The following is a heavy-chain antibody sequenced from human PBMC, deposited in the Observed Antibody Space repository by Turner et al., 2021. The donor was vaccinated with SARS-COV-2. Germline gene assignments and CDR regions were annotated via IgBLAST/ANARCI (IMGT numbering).Heavy chain of an antibody. D-gene: IGHD3-22*01. J-gene: IGHJ4*02. Sequence: QVQLVQSGAEVKKPGASVKVSCKASGYTFTSYDTNWVRQATGQGLGWMGWMNPNSGYTGYAQKFQGRVTMTRNTSISTAYMELSSLRSEDTAVYYCARNYYDSSGYRGDDYWGQGTLVTVSS. CDR3: ARNYYDSSGYRGDDY. CDR2: MNPNSGYT. CDR1: GYTFTSYD. V-gene: IGHV1-8*01.